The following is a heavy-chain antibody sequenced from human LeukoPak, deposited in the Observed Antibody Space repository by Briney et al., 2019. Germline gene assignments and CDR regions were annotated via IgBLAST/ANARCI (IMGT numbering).Heavy chain of an antibody. CDR1: GFPFSTYL. V-gene: IGHV3-7*01. D-gene: IGHD6-13*01. J-gene: IGHJ4*02. Sequence: PGGSLRLSCAASGFPFSTYLMTWVRQAPGKGLEWVAHIKQDGTEKYYVDSVKGRFSISRDNANNSLYLQMNSLRAEDTAVYYCASERPSSSWYDYWGQGTLVTVSS. CDR3: ASERPSSSWYDY. CDR2: IKQDGTEK.